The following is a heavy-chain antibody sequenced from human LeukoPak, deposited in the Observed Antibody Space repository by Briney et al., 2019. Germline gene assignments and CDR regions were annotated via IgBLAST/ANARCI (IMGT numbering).Heavy chain of an antibody. Sequence: PGGSLRLSCAVSGITLSNYGMSWVRQAPGKGLEWVAGMSDSGGRTNYADSVKGRFTISRDNPKNTLYLQMNSLRAEDTAVYFCAKRGVVIRVILVGFNKEAYYFDSWGQGALVTVSS. CDR3: AKRGVVIRVILVGFNKEAYYFDS. V-gene: IGHV3-23*01. CDR1: GITLSNYG. D-gene: IGHD3-22*01. CDR2: MSDSGGRT. J-gene: IGHJ4*02.